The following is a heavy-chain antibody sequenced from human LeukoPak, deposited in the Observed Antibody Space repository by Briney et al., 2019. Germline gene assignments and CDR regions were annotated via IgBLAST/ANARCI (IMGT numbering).Heavy chain of an antibody. CDR1: GYSMRSNYY. CDR3: ARNVSYSFDY. D-gene: IGHD1-1*01. Sequence: PSETLSLTCDVSGYSMRSNYYWGWIRQPPGKGLEWIGSIYHSGSTYYNPSLKSRVTISVDTSKNQFSLKLSSVTAADTAVYYCARNVSYSFDYWGQGTLVTVSS. V-gene: IGHV4-38-2*01. CDR2: IYHSGST. J-gene: IGHJ4*02.